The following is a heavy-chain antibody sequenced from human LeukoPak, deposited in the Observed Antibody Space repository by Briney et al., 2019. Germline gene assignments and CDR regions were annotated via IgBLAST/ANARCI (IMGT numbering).Heavy chain of an antibody. D-gene: IGHD4-17*01. CDR2: ISGSGGST. J-gene: IGHJ4*02. CDR1: GFTFSSYA. CDR3: AKDLHDYGDLNYFDY. V-gene: IGHV3-23*01. Sequence: PGGSLRLSCAASGFTFSSYAMSWVRQAPGKGLEWVSAISGSGGSTYYADSVKGRFTISRDNSKNTLYLQMNSLRAEDTAVYYCAKDLHDYGDLNYFDYWGQGTLVTVSS.